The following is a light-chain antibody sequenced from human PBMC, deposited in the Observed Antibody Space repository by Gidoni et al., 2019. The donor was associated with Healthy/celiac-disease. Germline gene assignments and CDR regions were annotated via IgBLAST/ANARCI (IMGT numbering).Light chain of an antibody. V-gene: IGKV3-15*01. CDR2: GAS. Sequence: EIVMTQSPATLSVSPGERATLSCRASQSVSSNLAWYQQKPGQAPRLLIYGASTRFSGSGSGTEFTLTISSLQSEDFAVYYCQQYNNWPSALTFGGGTKVEIK. CDR3: QQYNNWPSALT. CDR1: QSVSSN. J-gene: IGKJ4*01.